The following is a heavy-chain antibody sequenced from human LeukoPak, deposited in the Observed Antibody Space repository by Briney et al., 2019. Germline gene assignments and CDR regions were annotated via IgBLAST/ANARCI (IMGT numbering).Heavy chain of an antibody. CDR1: GGTFSSYA. V-gene: IGHV1-69*04. D-gene: IGHD3-22*01. CDR2: IIPILGIA. Sequence: GASVKVSCKASGGTFSSYAISWVRQAPGQGLEWMGRIIPILGIANYARKFQGRVTITADKSTSTAYMELSSLRSEDTAVYYCASHYDSSGHDYWGQGTLVTVSS. J-gene: IGHJ4*02. CDR3: ASHYDSSGHDY.